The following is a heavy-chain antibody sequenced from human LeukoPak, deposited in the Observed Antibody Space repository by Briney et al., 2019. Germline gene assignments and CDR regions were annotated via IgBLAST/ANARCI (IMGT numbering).Heavy chain of an antibody. CDR3: ARDEEYCTSTSCYGDYYYYMDV. Sequence: GGSLRLSCAASGFTFSSYGMHWVRQAPGKGLEWVSYISSSGNTIYYADSVEGRFTISRDNAKNSLYLQMNSLRAEDTAVYYCARDEEYCTSTSCYGDYYYYMDVWGKGTTVTVSS. D-gene: IGHD2-2*01. V-gene: IGHV3-48*04. J-gene: IGHJ6*03. CDR1: GFTFSSYG. CDR2: ISSSGNTI.